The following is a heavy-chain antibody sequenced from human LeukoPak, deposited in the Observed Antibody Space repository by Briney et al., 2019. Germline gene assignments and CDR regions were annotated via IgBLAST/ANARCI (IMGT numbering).Heavy chain of an antibody. CDR3: AKDHYSSGWYVDY. CDR1: GFTFSSYA. V-gene: IGHV3-64*01. CDR2: ISSNGGST. J-gene: IGHJ4*02. Sequence: GGSLRLSCAASGFTFSSYAMHWVRQAPGKGLEYVSAISSNGGSTYYANSVKGRFTISRDNSKNTLYLQMNSLRAEDTAVYYCAKDHYSSGWYVDYWGQGTLVTVSS. D-gene: IGHD6-19*01.